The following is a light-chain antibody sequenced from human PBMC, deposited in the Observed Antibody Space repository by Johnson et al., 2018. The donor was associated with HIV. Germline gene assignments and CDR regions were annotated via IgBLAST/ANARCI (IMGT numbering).Light chain of an antibody. Sequence: QSVLTQPPSVSAAPGQRFTISCSGSSSNIGNNYVSWYQQLPGTAPKLLIYDNNKRPSGIPDRFSGSKSGTSATLAITGLQTGDEAYYFCGTWDSSLSAYVFGTGTKVNVL. CDR3: GTWDSSLSAYV. V-gene: IGLV1-51*01. J-gene: IGLJ1*01. CDR1: SSNIGNNY. CDR2: DNN.